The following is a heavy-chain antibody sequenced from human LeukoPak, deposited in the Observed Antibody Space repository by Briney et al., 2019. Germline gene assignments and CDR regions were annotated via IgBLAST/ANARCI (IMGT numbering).Heavy chain of an antibody. CDR2: IKQDGTDK. CDR3: AREEGGDSSGWALDY. J-gene: IGHJ4*02. Sequence: PGGSLRLSCAASGFTFSYYWMSWVRQAPGKGLEWVANIKQDGTDKYYVDSVRGRFTISRDNAKNSLYLQMNSLRAEDTAVYYCAREEGGDSSGWALDYWGQGTLVTVSS. V-gene: IGHV3-7*01. CDR1: GFTFSYYW. D-gene: IGHD6-19*01.